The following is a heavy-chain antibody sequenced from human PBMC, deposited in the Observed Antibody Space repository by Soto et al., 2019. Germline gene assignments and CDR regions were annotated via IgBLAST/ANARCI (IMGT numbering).Heavy chain of an antibody. V-gene: IGHV4-31*03. CDR1: GGSIRGGDYY. CDR3: ARLSSLYYNSDYGGYYFDY. D-gene: IGHD3-10*01. CDR2: IFYSGNS. J-gene: IGHJ4*02. Sequence: QVQLQESGPGLVKPSQTLSLTCTVSGGSIRGGDYYWSWIRQHPGKGLEWIGYIFYSGNSFYNPSLKSGVTISGDTSKNQFSLQLSSVTAADTAIYYCARLSSLYYNSDYGGYYFDYWGQGTLVSVSS.